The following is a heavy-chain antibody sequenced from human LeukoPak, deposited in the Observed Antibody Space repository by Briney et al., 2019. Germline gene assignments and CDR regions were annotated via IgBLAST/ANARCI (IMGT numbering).Heavy chain of an antibody. V-gene: IGHV3-30*04. Sequence: SGGSLRLSCAASGFTFSSYAIRWVRQAPGKGLEWVAVISYDGSNKYYADSVKGRFTISRDNSKNTLFLQMNSLRAEDTAVYYCAKGGAVPGRDYWGQGTLVTVSS. J-gene: IGHJ4*02. CDR3: AKGGAVPGRDY. CDR2: ISYDGSNK. D-gene: IGHD6-19*01. CDR1: GFTFSSYA.